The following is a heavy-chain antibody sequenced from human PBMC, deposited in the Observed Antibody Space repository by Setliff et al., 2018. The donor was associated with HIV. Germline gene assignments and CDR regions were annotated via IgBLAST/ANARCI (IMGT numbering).Heavy chain of an antibody. J-gene: IGHJ5*02. CDR3: ARDITYYFDSSGSFGWFDP. D-gene: IGHD3-22*01. CDR1: GGSIRSSTYY. V-gene: IGHV4-39*07. Sequence: PSETLSLTCTVSGGSIRSSTYYWGWIRQSPGKGLEWIGSLHYSGNTYYNSSLKSRVTISLDTSKNQFSLKLNSVTAADTAVYYCARDITYYFDSSGSFGWFDPWGQGTLVTVSS. CDR2: LHYSGNT.